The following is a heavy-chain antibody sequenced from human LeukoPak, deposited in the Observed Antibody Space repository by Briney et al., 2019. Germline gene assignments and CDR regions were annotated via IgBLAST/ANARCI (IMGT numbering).Heavy chain of an antibody. D-gene: IGHD2-15*01. CDR1: GFTFSSYA. V-gene: IGHV3-23*01. J-gene: IGHJ5*02. CDR3: AKVVGSPGYNWFDP. CDR2: IRGSGGST. Sequence: PGGSLRLSCAASGFTFSSYAMSWVRQAPGKGLEWVSAIRGSGGSTYYADSVKGRFTISRDNYKNTLYLQMNSLRAADTAVYYCAKVVGSPGYNWFDPWGQGTLVTVSS.